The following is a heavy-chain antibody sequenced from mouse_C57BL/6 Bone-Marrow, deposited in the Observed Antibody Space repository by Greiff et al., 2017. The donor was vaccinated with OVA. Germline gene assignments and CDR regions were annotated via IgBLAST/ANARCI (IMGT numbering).Heavy chain of an antibody. CDR3: ARSFYYGNYGY. CDR1: GYAFSSSW. CDR2: IYPGDGDT. Sequence: QVQLQQSGPELVKPGASVKISCKASGYAFSSSWMNWVKQRPGKGLEWIGRIYPGDGDTNYNGKFKGKATLTADKSSSTAYMQLSSLTSEVSAVYFCARSFYYGNYGYWGQGTTLTVSS. D-gene: IGHD2-1*01. J-gene: IGHJ2*01. V-gene: IGHV1-82*01.